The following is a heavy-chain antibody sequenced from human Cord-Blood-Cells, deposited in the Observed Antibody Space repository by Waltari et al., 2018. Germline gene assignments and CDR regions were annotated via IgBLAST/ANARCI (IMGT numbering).Heavy chain of an antibody. CDR3: ARGRGRAVLRFLEWLLYPTYFDY. CDR1: GGSFSGYY. V-gene: IGHV4-34*01. D-gene: IGHD3-3*01. Sequence: QVQLQQWGAGLLKPSETLSLTCAVYGGSFSGYYWSWIRPPPGTGLGWIGEINHSGSTNYNPSLKSRVTISVDTSKNQFSLKLSSVTAADTAVYYCARGRGRAVLRFLEWLLYPTYFDYWGQGTLVTVSS. CDR2: INHSGST. J-gene: IGHJ4*02.